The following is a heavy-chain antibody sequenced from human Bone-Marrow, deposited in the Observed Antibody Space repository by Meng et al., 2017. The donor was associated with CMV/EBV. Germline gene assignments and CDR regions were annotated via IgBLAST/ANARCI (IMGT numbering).Heavy chain of an antibody. V-gene: IGHV4-59*01. Sequence: SETLSLTCTVSGGSISSYYWSRIRQPPGKGLEWIGYIYYSGSTNYNPSLKSRVTISVDTPKNQFSLKLSSVTAADTAVYYCARGTNWGFDYWGQGTLVTVSS. D-gene: IGHD7-27*01. CDR1: GGSISSYY. J-gene: IGHJ4*02. CDR2: IYYSGST. CDR3: ARGTNWGFDY.